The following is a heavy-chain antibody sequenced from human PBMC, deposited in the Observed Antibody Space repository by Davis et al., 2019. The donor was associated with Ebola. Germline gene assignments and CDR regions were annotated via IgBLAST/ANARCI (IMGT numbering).Heavy chain of an antibody. CDR3: AKDTGSSSWLDY. J-gene: IGHJ4*02. V-gene: IGHV3-30*02. D-gene: IGHD6-13*01. CDR2: IWYDGSNK. CDR1: GFTFSSYG. Sequence: PGGSLRLSCAASGFTFSSYGMHWVRQAPGKGLEWVAVIWYDGSNKYYADSVKGRFTISRDNSKNTLYLQMNSLRTEDTALYYCAKDTGSSSWLDYWGQGTLVTVSS.